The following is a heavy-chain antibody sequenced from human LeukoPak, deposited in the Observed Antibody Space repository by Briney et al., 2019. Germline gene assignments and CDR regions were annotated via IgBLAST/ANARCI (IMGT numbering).Heavy chain of an antibody. Sequence: ASVKVSCKASGYTFTGYYMHWVRQAPGQGLEWMGWINPNSGGTNYAQKLQGRVTMTTDTSTSTAYMELRSLRSDDTAVYYCARFDDILTAMFDYWGQGTLVTVSS. V-gene: IGHV1-2*02. CDR1: GYTFTGYY. CDR2: INPNSGGT. CDR3: ARFDDILTAMFDY. D-gene: IGHD3-9*01. J-gene: IGHJ4*02.